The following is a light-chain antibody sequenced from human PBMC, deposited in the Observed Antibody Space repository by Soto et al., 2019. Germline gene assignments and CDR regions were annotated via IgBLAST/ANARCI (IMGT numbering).Light chain of an antibody. Sequence: QSALTQPPSVSGSPGQSVTISCTGTSTDFVSYNRVSWYQQPPGTAPKLIIYEASNRPSGVPDRFSGSKSGNTASLTISGLQAADEADYYWSLYTSENTYVFGTGTQLTVL. V-gene: IGLV2-18*01. J-gene: IGLJ1*01. CDR2: EAS. CDR3: SLYTSENTYV. CDR1: STDFVSYNR.